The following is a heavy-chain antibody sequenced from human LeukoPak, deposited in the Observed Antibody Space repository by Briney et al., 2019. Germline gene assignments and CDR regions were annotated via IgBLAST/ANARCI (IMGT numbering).Heavy chain of an antibody. V-gene: IGHV3-7*04. J-gene: IGHJ4*02. CDR1: GFMFSGYW. D-gene: IGHD6-19*01. CDR3: ARDFRNSGWGSDY. Sequence: GGSLRLSCAASGFMFSGYWMSWVRQAPGKGLEWVANINQDGSEKYYVDSVKGRFTISRDDAKNSLFFEMNSLRVEDTSVYYCARDFRNSGWGSDYWGQGTLVTVSS. CDR2: INQDGSEK.